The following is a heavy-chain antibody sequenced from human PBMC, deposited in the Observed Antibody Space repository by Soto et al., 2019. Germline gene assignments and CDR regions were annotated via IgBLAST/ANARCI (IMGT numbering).Heavy chain of an antibody. CDR3: ATSYGYAPLDY. J-gene: IGHJ4*02. V-gene: IGHV1-69*02. Sequence: SVKVSCKASGDTFSFYTINWVRQAPGLGLEWMGRVNPILSMSNYAQKFQGRVTMTADKSTSTAYMELRSLRSEDTAFYYCATSYGYAPLDYWGQGTLVTVSS. CDR2: VNPILSMS. CDR1: GDTFSFYT. D-gene: IGHD3-16*01.